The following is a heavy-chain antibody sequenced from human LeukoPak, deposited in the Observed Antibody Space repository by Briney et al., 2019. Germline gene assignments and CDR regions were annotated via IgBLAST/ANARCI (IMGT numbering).Heavy chain of an antibody. CDR2: IYTSGST. CDR1: GGSISSGSFY. CDR3: ARHKDVNYYDSSGYLDY. V-gene: IGHV4-61*02. D-gene: IGHD3-22*01. Sequence: SQTLSLTCTVSGGSISSGSFYWSWIRQPAGKGLEWIGRIYTSGSTNYNPSLKSRVTISVDTSKNQFSLKLSSVTAADTAVYYCARHKDVNYYDSSGYLDYWGQGTLVTVSS. J-gene: IGHJ4*02.